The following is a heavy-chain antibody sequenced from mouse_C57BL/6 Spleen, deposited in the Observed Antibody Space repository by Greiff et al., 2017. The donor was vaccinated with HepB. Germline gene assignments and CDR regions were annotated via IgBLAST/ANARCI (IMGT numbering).Heavy chain of an antibody. V-gene: IGHV1-55*01. J-gene: IGHJ3*01. CDR2: IYPGSGST. Sequence: QVQLQQSGAELVKPGASVKMSCKASGYTFTSYWITWVKQRPGQGLEWIGDIYPGSGSTNYNEKFKSKATLTVDTSSSTAYMQLSSLTSEDSAVYYCARDLGLRRGFAYWGQGTLVTVSA. CDR1: GYTFTSYW. CDR3: ARDLGLRRGFAY. D-gene: IGHD2-4*01.